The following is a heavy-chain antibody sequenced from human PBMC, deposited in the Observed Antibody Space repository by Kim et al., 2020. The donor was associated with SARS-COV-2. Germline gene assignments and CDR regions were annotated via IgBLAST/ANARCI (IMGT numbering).Heavy chain of an antibody. V-gene: IGHV3-7*03. D-gene: IGHD6-13*01. Sequence: GGSLRLSCAASGFTFRSYWMSWVRQAPGKGLQWVANIKEDGRARQYVDSVKGRFTIPRDNAKNSLFLQMSSLRADDTAVYYCARDGILSYTSSWDYWGQGSLVTVSS. CDR1: GFTFRSYW. CDR3: ARDGILSYTSSWDY. CDR2: IKEDGRAR. J-gene: IGHJ4*02.